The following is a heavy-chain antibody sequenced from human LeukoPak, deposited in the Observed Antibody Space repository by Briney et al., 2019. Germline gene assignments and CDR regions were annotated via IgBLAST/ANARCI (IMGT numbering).Heavy chain of an antibody. Sequence: APVKVSCKASGYTFTSYYMHWVRQAPGQGLEWMGIINPSGGSTSYAQKFQGRVTMTRDTSTSTVYMELSSLRSEDTAVYYCARDQVGGASGWFLLDYWGQGTLVTVSS. CDR1: GYTFTSYY. CDR2: INPSGGST. CDR3: ARDQVGGASGWFLLDY. D-gene: IGHD6-19*01. J-gene: IGHJ4*02. V-gene: IGHV1-46*01.